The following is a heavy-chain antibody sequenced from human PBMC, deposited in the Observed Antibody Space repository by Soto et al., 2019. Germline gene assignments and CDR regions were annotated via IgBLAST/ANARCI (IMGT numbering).Heavy chain of an antibody. Sequence: GGSLRLSCTASGFTFSSYAMSWVRQAPGKGLEWVSAISGSGGSTYYADSVKGRFTISRDNSKNTLYLQMNSLRAEDTAVYYCAKVYLGPYDAFDIWGQGTMVTVSS. J-gene: IGHJ3*02. V-gene: IGHV3-23*01. CDR2: ISGSGGST. CDR1: GFTFSSYA. D-gene: IGHD7-27*01. CDR3: AKVYLGPYDAFDI.